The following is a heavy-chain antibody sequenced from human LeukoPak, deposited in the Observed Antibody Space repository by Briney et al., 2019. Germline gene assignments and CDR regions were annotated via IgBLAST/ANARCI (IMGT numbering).Heavy chain of an antibody. Sequence: GGSLRLSCAASGFTFSNYAMRWVRQAPGKGLEWVSGISGSGDSTYYADSVKGRFTISRDNSKNTLYLQMNSLRAEDTAVYYCAGGTRYYYDSSGYNRDYWGQGTLVTVSS. CDR2: ISGSGDST. J-gene: IGHJ4*02. D-gene: IGHD3-22*01. CDR1: GFTFSNYA. V-gene: IGHV3-23*01. CDR3: AGGTRYYYDSSGYNRDY.